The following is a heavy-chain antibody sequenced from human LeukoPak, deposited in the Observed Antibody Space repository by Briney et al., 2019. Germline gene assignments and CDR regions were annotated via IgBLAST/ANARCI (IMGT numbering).Heavy chain of an antibody. V-gene: IGHV4-30-2*03. J-gene: IGHJ4*02. CDR3: ARRITGTTSDSFDY. Sequence: SETLSLTCAVSGVAISRGGYAWNWIRQPPGKGLEWIAYIYHSGTTYYNPSLKSRVTIFVDTSKNQFSLKLSSVTAADTALYYCARRITGTTSDSFDYWGQGTLVTVSS. CDR2: IYHSGTT. D-gene: IGHD1-20*01. CDR1: GVAISRGGYA.